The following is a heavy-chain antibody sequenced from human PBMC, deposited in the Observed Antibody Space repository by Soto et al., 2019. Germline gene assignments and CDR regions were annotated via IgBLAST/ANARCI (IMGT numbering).Heavy chain of an antibody. V-gene: IGHV2-70*01. CDR1: GFSFSTSGMC. J-gene: IGHJ4*02. D-gene: IGHD3-10*01. CDR2: IDWDDDK. CDR3: ARNFYDTGNYYARIDY. Sequence: SGPTLGNPTQTLTLTCTFSGFSFSTSGMCVSWIRQPPGKALEWLALIDWDDDKFYVTSLKTRLTISRDTSKNQVVLTMTNMDPLDTATYYCARNFYDTGNYYARIDYWGPGTVVTVSS.